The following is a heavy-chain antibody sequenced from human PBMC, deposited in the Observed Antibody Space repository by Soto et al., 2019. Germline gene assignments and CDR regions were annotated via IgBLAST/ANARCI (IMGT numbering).Heavy chain of an antibody. CDR2: IYYSGST. J-gene: IGHJ5*02. Sequence: PSETLSLTCTVSGGSISSGDYYWSWIRQPPGKGLEWIGYIYYSGSTYYNPSLKSRVTISVDTSKNQFSLKLSSVTAADTAVYYCARGWVAIDNWFDPWGQGTLVTVSS. D-gene: IGHD2-2*02. V-gene: IGHV4-30-4*01. CDR3: ARGWVAIDNWFDP. CDR1: GGSISSGDYY.